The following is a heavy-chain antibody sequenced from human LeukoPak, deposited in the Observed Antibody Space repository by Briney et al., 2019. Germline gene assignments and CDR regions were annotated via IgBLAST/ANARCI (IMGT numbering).Heavy chain of an antibody. J-gene: IGHJ5*02. D-gene: IGHD3-10*02. Sequence: SETLSLTCTVSGGSISSSSYYWAWIRQPPGKGLEWIASMSYTGSAYYNPSLKSRVTISVDTSKNQFSLKLSSVTAADTAVYYCARGRTYYYVFDPWGQGTLVTVSS. CDR2: MSYTGSA. V-gene: IGHV4-39*07. CDR3: ARGRTYYYVFDP. CDR1: GGSISSSSYY.